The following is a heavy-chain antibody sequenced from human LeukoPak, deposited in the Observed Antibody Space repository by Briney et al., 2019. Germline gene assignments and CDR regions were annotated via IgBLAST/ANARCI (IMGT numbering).Heavy chain of an antibody. CDR1: GFTFSSDS. V-gene: IGHV3-21*01. CDR2: ISSSSSYI. D-gene: IGHD6-13*01. J-gene: IGHJ5*02. Sequence: GGSLRLSCTASGFTFSSDSMNWVRQAPGKGLEWVSSISSSSSYIYYADSVKGRFTISRDNAKNSLYLQMNSLRAEDTAVYYCERERYSSSWYQFRANWFDPWGQGTLVTVSS. CDR3: ERERYSSSWYQFRANWFDP.